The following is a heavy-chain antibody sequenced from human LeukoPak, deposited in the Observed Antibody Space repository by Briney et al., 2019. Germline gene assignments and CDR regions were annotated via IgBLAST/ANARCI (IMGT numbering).Heavy chain of an antibody. Sequence: GGSLRLPCAASGFTFSVYGMHWVRQAPGKGLEWVAVVLNDGSNNYYADSVKGRFTISRDNSKNTLYLQMNSLRTEDTAVYYCAKEAGRDDFWDYFDCWGQGTLVTVSS. CDR3: AKEAGRDDFWDYFDC. D-gene: IGHD5-24*01. V-gene: IGHV3-30*18. CDR2: VLNDGSNN. J-gene: IGHJ4*02. CDR1: GFTFSVYG.